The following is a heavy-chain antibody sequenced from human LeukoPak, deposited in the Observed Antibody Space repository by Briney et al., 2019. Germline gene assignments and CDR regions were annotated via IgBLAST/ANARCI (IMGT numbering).Heavy chain of an antibody. CDR3: ARDQAFSITEYYMDV. Sequence: GGSLRLSCAASGFTFSDYYMSRIRQAPGKGLEWVSSISSSSSYIYYADSVKGRFTISRDNAKNSLYLQMNSLRAEDTAVYYCARDQAFSITEYYMDVWGKGTTVTISS. CDR1: GFTFSDYY. CDR2: ISSSSSYI. V-gene: IGHV3-11*06. J-gene: IGHJ6*03. D-gene: IGHD3-10*01.